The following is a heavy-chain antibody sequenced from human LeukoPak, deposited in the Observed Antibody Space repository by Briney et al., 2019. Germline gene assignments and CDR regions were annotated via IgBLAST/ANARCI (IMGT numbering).Heavy chain of an antibody. CDR2: NNAGNGNT. D-gene: IGHD5-18*01. Sequence: ASVKVSCKASGYTFTSYAMHWVRQAPGQRLEWMGWNNAGNGNTKYSQKFQGRVTITRDTSASTAYMELSSLRSEDTAVYYCARSGYSYGPGALEPFDPWGQGTLVTVSS. CDR1: GYTFTSYA. V-gene: IGHV1-3*01. J-gene: IGHJ5*02. CDR3: ARSGYSYGPGALEPFDP.